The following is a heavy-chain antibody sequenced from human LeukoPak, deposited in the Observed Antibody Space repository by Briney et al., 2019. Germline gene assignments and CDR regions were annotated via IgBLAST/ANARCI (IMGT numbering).Heavy chain of an antibody. V-gene: IGHV1-69*13. CDR1: GGTFSSYA. Sequence: SVRVSCKASGGTFSSYAISWVRQAPGQGLEWMGGIIPIFGTANYAQKFQGRVTITADESTSTAYMELSSLRSEDTAVYYCVRDPHSYSSSWYLDYWGQGTLVTVSS. D-gene: IGHD6-13*01. CDR2: IIPIFGTA. J-gene: IGHJ4*02. CDR3: VRDPHSYSSSWYLDY.